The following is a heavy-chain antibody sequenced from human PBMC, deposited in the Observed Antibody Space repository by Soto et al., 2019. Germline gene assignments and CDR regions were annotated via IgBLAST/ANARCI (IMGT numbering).Heavy chain of an antibody. CDR1: GFTFSTYA. CDR3: ASARCQRLPDY. D-gene: IGHD2-21*01. V-gene: IGHV3-33*01. Sequence: QVQLVESGGGVVQPGRSLRLSCAAPGFTFSTYAMHWVRQSPGKGLEWVAVIWAGGSSEDYADSVKGRFTISRDNSKNVLLLKLSSQEAEDNDVDNWASARCQRLPDYWGQGTLVTVSS. J-gene: IGHJ4*02. CDR2: IWAGGSSE.